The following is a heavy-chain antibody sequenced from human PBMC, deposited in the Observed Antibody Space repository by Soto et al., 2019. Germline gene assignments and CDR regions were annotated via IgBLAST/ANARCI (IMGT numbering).Heavy chain of an antibody. D-gene: IGHD3-22*01. CDR2: ISSSGSST. CDR3: AKVVDYDSTGYYSHLDH. Sequence: GGSLRLSCAASGFTFSDYYMSWIRQAPGKGLEWVSYISSSGSSTFHADSVKGRFTISRDNSKNTLFLQMNSLRAEDTAVYYCAKVVDYDSTGYYSHLDHWGQGTLVTVSS. J-gene: IGHJ4*02. CDR1: GFTFSDYY. V-gene: IGHV3-11*01.